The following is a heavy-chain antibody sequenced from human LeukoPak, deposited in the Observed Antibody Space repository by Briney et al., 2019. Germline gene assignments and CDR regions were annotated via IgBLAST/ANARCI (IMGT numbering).Heavy chain of an antibody. Sequence: PGGSLRLSCAASGFTFSSYGMTWVRQAPGKGLEWVSEISGSGGNTYYADSVNGRFTVSRDNSKNTLYLQMNSLRAEDTAVYYCAKDLYDSSGYYHVEPPYYMDVWGKGTTVTISS. CDR3: AKDLYDSSGYYHVEPPYYMDV. V-gene: IGHV3-23*01. CDR2: ISGSGGNT. D-gene: IGHD3-22*01. J-gene: IGHJ6*03. CDR1: GFTFSSYG.